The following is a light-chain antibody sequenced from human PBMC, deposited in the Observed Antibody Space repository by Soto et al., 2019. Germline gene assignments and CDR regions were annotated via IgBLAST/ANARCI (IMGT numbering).Light chain of an antibody. J-gene: IGKJ4*01. CDR1: QGISSW. CDR2: TAS. V-gene: IGKV1-12*01. Sequence: DIQMTQSPSSVSASVGDRVTITCRASQGISSWVAWYQQKPGKAPNLLIYTASSLQSGVPSRFSCSGSGTDFTLTISSLQPEDSATYHCQQANSFPVTFGGGTKVEI. CDR3: QQANSFPVT.